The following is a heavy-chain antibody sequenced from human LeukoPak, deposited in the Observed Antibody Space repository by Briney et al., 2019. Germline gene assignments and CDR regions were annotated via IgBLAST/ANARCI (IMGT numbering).Heavy chain of an antibody. CDR3: ARDRNPGEINIMDV. Sequence: ASVKVSCKASGGTFSSYAISWVRQAPGQGLEWMGGIIPIFGTAYYAQKFQGRVTIIADKSTSTAYMELSSLRSEGTAVYYCARDRNPGEINIMDVWGKGTTVTVSS. CDR2: IIPIFGTA. J-gene: IGHJ6*04. V-gene: IGHV1-69*06. CDR1: GGTFSSYA. D-gene: IGHD3-10*01.